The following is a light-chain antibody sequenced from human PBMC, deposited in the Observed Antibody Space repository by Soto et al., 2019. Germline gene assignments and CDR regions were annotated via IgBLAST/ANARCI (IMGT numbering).Light chain of an antibody. CDR2: GAS. CDR1: QSVSSN. Sequence: EIVMTQSPATLSVSPGXRATLSCRASQSVSSNLAWYQQKPGQAPRLLIYGASTMATGIPARFSGSGSGTEFTLTISSLQSEDFAVYYCQQYNNWPPWTFGQGTKVDNK. V-gene: IGKV3-15*01. CDR3: QQYNNWPPWT. J-gene: IGKJ1*01.